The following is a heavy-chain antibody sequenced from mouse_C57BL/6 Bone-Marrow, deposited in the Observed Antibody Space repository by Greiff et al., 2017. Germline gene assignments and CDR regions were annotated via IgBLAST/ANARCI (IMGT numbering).Heavy chain of an antibody. V-gene: IGHV1-80*01. D-gene: IGHD2-4*01. J-gene: IGHJ3*01. Sequence: QVQLQQSGAELVKPGASVKISCKASGYAFSSYWMNWVKQRPGKGLEWIGQIYPGDGDTNYNGKFKGKATLTADKSSSTAYMQLSSLTSEDSAVYFCARGGPSCDYAAWLAYWGQGTLVTVSA. CDR1: GYAFSSYW. CDR3: ARGGPSCDYAAWLAY. CDR2: IYPGDGDT.